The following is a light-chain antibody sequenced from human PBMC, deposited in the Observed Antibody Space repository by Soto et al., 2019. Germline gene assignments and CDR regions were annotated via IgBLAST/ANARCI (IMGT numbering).Light chain of an antibody. J-gene: IGKJ2*01. CDR2: KVS. CDR3: MQATQFPHT. V-gene: IGKV2-24*01. Sequence: DIVMTQTPLSSPVTLGQPAFISCSSSQSLVHSDGNTYLSWLQQRPGQPPRLLIYKVSNRFSGVXXXFXXXGXXXXXXXXIXXXXPXDVEIYYCMQATQFPHTFGQGTKLEIK. CDR1: QSLVHSDGNTY.